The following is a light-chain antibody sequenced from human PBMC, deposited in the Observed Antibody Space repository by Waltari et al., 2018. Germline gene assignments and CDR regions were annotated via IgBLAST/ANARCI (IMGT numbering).Light chain of an antibody. CDR2: HDR. CDR1: NINAKS. J-gene: IGLJ3*02. Sequence: SYVLTQPPSVSVAPGQTATITCGGNNINAKSVQWYQQKSGQAPVLVVYHDRDRPSGIPERFSGSNSRNTATLSISRVEDGDEADYYCQVWESTNDHVVFGGGTKLTVL. V-gene: IGLV3-21*02. CDR3: QVWESTNDHVV.